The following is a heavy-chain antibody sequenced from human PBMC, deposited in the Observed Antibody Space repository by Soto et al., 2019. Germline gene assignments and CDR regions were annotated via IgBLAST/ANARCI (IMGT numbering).Heavy chain of an antibody. V-gene: IGHV3-23*01. J-gene: IGHJ6*02. CDR2: ISGSGGST. D-gene: IGHD6-6*01. Sequence: ISGSGGSTYYADSVKGRFTISRDNSKNTLYLQMNSLRAEDTAVYYCAKEVESSSSRRSSYYYYGMDVWGQGTTVTVSS. CDR3: AKEVESSSSRRSSYYYYGMDV.